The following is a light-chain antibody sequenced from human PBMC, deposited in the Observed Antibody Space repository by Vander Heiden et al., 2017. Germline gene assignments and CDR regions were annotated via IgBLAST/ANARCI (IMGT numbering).Light chain of an antibody. CDR2: DAS. CDR3: QQYDNLPRS. V-gene: IGKV1-33*01. CDR1: QDISNY. Sequence: DIQMTQSPSSLPASVGASVTITCQASQDISNYLNWYQQKPGKAPKLLIYDASNLETGVPSRFSGSGSGTDFTFTISSLQPEDIATYYCQQYDNLPRSFGGGTKVEIK. J-gene: IGKJ4*01.